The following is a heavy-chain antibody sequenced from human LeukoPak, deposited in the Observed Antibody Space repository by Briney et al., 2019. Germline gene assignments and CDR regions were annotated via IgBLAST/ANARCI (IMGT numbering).Heavy chain of an antibody. V-gene: IGHV4-4*07. D-gene: IGHD3-16*02. CDR2: IYATGTT. CDR1: GGSISGCF. J-gene: IGHJ1*01. Sequence: PSETLSLTCTVSGGSISGCFWSWIRQPAGKGLEWIGRIYATGTTNYNPSLKSRVTMSVDTSKNQFSPNLTSVTAADTAVYYCAREGGGSNRCLDWGQGTLVTVSS. CDR3: AREGGGSNRCLD.